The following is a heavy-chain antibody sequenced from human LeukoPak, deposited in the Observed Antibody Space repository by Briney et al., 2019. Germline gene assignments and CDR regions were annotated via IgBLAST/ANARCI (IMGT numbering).Heavy chain of an antibody. CDR1: GFTFSSYA. V-gene: IGHV3-30-3*01. J-gene: IGHJ4*02. D-gene: IGHD1-26*01. CDR3: ARESPIVGATRSFDY. CDR2: ISYDGSNK. Sequence: PGGSLRLSCAASGFTFSSYAMYWVRQAPGKGLEWVAVISYDGSNKYYADSVKGRFTISRDNSKNTLYLQMNSLRAEDTAVYYCARESPIVGATRSFDYWGQGTLVTVSS.